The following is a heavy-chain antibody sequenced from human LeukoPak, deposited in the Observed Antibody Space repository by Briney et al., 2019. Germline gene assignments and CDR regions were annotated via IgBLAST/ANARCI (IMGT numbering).Heavy chain of an antibody. Sequence: GGSLRLSCAASGFTFSSYWMSWVRQAPGKGLEWVANIKQDGSEKYYVDSVKGRFTISRDNSKNTLYLQMNSLRTEDTAVYYCARERPNYDFWSGYSSFDVWGKGTTVTVSS. D-gene: IGHD3-3*01. V-gene: IGHV3-7*01. CDR2: IKQDGSEK. CDR1: GFTFSSYW. J-gene: IGHJ6*04. CDR3: ARERPNYDFWSGYSSFDV.